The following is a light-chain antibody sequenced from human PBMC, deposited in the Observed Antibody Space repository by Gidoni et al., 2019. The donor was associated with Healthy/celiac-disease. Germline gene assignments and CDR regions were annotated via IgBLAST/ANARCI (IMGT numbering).Light chain of an antibody. CDR3: QQYVSTPRT. CDR2: GAS. V-gene: IGKV3-20*01. Sequence: EIVLTQSPGTLSLSPGERATLSCRASQSVSSSYLAWYQQKPGQARKRLIYGASSRATGIPDRFSGSGSGTDFTLTISRLEPEDFAVYYCQQYVSTPRTFGQGTKVEIK. J-gene: IGKJ1*01. CDR1: QSVSSSY.